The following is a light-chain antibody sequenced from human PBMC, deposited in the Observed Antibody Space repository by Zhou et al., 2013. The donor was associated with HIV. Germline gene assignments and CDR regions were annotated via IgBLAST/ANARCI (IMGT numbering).Light chain of an antibody. Sequence: DIQMTQSPSSLSASVGDRVTITCQASQDISTYLNWFQQKPGKAPELLIYDASNLETGVPSRFSGSGSGTVFTFTISSLQPEDIATYYCQQFDNLPTFGQGPSWRSN. V-gene: IGKV1-33*01. CDR1: QDISTY. J-gene: IGKJ2*01. CDR3: QQFDNLPT. CDR2: DAS.